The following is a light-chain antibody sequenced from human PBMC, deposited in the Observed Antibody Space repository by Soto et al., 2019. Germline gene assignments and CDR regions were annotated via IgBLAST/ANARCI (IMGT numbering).Light chain of an antibody. CDR1: QSVNNK. Sequence: EIVMTQSPATLSVSPGERATLSCRASQSVNNKLAWYQQRPGQAPRLLIYDASTRATGIPARFSGSGSGTNFTLTISSLQSEDFAVYYCQRYNNWPLTFGGGTKVEIK. CDR2: DAS. J-gene: IGKJ4*01. V-gene: IGKV3-15*01. CDR3: QRYNNWPLT.